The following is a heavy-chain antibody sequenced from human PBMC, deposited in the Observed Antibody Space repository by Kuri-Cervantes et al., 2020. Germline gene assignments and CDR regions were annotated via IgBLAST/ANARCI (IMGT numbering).Heavy chain of an antibody. CDR1: GGSVNNYY. D-gene: IGHD4-17*01. Sequence: GSLRLSCTVSGGSVNNYYWSWLRQPAGKGLEWIGRVYTSASTNYNPSLKSRVTISVDTSKNQFSLKLNSVTAAGTAVYYCARGRLRGAKSPEYFQHWGPGTLVTVSS. J-gene: IGHJ1*01. V-gene: IGHV4-4*07. CDR3: ARGRLRGAKSPEYFQH. CDR2: VYTSAST.